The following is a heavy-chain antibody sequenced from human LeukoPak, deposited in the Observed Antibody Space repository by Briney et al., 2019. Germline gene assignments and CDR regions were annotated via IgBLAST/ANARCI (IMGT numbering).Heavy chain of an antibody. J-gene: IGHJ4*02. CDR3: AGQIAVAGLPFDY. Sequence: PSETLSLTCTVSGGSISSYYWSWIRQPPGKGLEWIGYIYYSGSTNYNPSLKSRVTISVDTSKNQFSLKLSSVTAADTAVYYCAGQIAVAGLPFDYWGQGTLVTVSS. CDR2: IYYSGST. V-gene: IGHV4-59*08. CDR1: GGSISSYY. D-gene: IGHD6-19*01.